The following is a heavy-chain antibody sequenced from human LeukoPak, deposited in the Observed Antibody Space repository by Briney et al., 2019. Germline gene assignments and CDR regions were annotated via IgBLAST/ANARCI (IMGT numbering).Heavy chain of an antibody. CDR3: ARAIVVVITNWFDP. Sequence: PSQTLSLTCTVSGGSISSGDYYWSWIRQPPGKGLEWIGYIYYSGSTYYNPSLKSRVTISVDTSKNQFSLKLSSVTAADTAVYYCARAIVVVITNWFDPWGRGTLVTVSS. D-gene: IGHD3-22*01. CDR1: GGSISSGDYY. CDR2: IYYSGST. J-gene: IGHJ5*02. V-gene: IGHV4-30-4*01.